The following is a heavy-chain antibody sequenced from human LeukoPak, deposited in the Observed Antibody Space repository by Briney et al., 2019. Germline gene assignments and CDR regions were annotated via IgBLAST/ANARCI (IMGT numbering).Heavy chain of an antibody. D-gene: IGHD2-15*01. CDR3: ARVVVGAYYFDS. CDR2: ISGSSYYI. J-gene: IGHJ4*02. Sequence: GGPLRLSCAASGFTFSSYSMNWVRQAPGKGLEWVSSISGSSYYIYYADSVKGRFTISRDNAKNTLYLQMNSLRAEDTAVYYCARVVVGAYYFDSWGQGTLVTVSS. V-gene: IGHV3-21*01. CDR1: GFTFSSYS.